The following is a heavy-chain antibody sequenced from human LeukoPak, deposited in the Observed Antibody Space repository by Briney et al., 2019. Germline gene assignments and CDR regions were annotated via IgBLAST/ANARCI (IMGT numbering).Heavy chain of an antibody. J-gene: IGHJ6*02. CDR3: ARVGDIVVVPAAEGYGMDV. V-gene: IGHV1-46*01. CDR1: GYTFTSYY. Sequence: GASVKVSCKASGYTFTSYYVHWVRQAPGQGLEWMGIINPSGGSTGYAQKFQGRVTMTRDTSTSTVYMELSSLRSEDTAVYYCARVGDIVVVPAAEGYGMDVWGQGTTVTVSS. D-gene: IGHD2-2*01. CDR2: INPSGGST.